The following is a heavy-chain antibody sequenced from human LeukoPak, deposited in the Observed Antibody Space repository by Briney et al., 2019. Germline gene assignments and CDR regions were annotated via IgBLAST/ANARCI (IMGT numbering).Heavy chain of an antibody. D-gene: IGHD3-22*01. Sequence: SETLSLTCTVSGGSISSYYWSWIRQPAGKGLEWIGRIYTSGSTNYNPSLKSRVTMSVDTSKNQFSLKLSSVTAADTAVYYCARESYYYDSSGHRGLFDPWGQGTLVTVSS. CDR1: GGSISSYY. V-gene: IGHV4-4*07. CDR2: IYTSGST. CDR3: ARESYYYDSSGHRGLFDP. J-gene: IGHJ5*02.